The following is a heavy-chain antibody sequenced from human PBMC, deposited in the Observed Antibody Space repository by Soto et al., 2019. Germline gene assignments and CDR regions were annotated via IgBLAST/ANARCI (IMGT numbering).Heavy chain of an antibody. CDR1: GFTFSSYA. CDR2: ISGSGGST. CDR3: ARDSGRDGYNSFLLDY. D-gene: IGHD1-1*01. Sequence: GGSLRLSCAASGFTFSSYAMSWVRQAPGKGLEWVSAISGSGGSTYYADSVKGRFTISRDNSKNTLYLQMNSLRAEDTAVYYCARDSGRDGYNSFLLDYWGQGTLVTVSS. J-gene: IGHJ4*02. V-gene: IGHV3-23*01.